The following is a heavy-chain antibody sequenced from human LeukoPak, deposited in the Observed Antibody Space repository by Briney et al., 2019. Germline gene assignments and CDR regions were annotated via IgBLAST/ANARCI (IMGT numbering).Heavy chain of an antibody. D-gene: IGHD1-1*01. CDR3: VREGLERRTNFDY. V-gene: IGHV3-64D*06. CDR2: VSMNVQTT. CDR1: GFTFTSHV. Sequence: GGSLRLSCSASGFTFTSHVMHWVRQAPGKGLQYVSGVSMNVQTTYYAGSVKGRFTISRDSSKNTVYLQMNSLTAEDTAVYYCVREGLERRTNFDYWGQGTLVSVSS. J-gene: IGHJ4*02.